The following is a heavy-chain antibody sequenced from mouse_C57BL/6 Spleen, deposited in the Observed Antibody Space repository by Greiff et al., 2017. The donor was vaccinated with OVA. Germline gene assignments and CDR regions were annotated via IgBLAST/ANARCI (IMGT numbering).Heavy chain of an antibody. Sequence: EVQLVESGGGLVKPGGSLKLSCAASGFTFSDYGMHWVRQAPEKGLEWVAYISSGSSTIYYADTVKGRFTISRDNAKNTLFLQMTSLRSEDTAMYYCARAYDYDRSWFAYWGQGTLVTVSA. CDR1: GFTFSDYG. J-gene: IGHJ3*01. D-gene: IGHD2-4*01. CDR2: ISSGSSTI. CDR3: ARAYDYDRSWFAY. V-gene: IGHV5-17*01.